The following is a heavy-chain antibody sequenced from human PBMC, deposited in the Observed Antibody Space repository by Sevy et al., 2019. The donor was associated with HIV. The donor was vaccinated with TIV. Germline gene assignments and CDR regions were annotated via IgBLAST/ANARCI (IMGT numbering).Heavy chain of an antibody. D-gene: IGHD1-26*01. CDR1: GFTFSNYN. CDR3: ARDLLVGSTYVFDI. CDR2: ISSSSADI. Sequence: GESLKISCAASGFTFSNYNMNWVRQAPGEGLKWVSSISSSSADIYYTDSVKGRFTVSRDNSRKSLFLQMNGLSAEDTALYYCARDLLVGSTYVFDIWGRGTMVTVSS. V-gene: IGHV3-21*01. J-gene: IGHJ3*02.